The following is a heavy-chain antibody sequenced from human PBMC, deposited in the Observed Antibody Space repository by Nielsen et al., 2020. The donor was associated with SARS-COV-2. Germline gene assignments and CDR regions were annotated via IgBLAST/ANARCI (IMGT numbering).Heavy chain of an antibody. CDR3: ARDYSSAGAFDI. Sequence: VRQAPGKGLEWVSGISWNSGSIGYADSVKGRFTISRDNAKNSLYLQMNSLRAEDTAVYYCARDYSSAGAFDIWGQGTMVTVSS. CDR2: ISWNSGSI. V-gene: IGHV3-9*01. J-gene: IGHJ3*02. D-gene: IGHD6-19*01.